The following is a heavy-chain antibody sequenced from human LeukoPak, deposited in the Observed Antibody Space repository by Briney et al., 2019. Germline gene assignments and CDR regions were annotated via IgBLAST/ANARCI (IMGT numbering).Heavy chain of an antibody. CDR1: GGSISRYY. J-gene: IGHJ4*02. V-gene: IGHV4-59*08. CDR3: ARLRPSIGEAGTFDY. Sequence: SETLSLTCTVSGGSISRYYWCWIRQPPGQGLEWIGYIYYTGSTKYNASLKSRVTISVDTSKNQFSLKLSSVTAADTAVYYCARLRPSIGEAGTFDYWGQGTLVTVSS. D-gene: IGHD6-13*01. CDR2: IYYTGST.